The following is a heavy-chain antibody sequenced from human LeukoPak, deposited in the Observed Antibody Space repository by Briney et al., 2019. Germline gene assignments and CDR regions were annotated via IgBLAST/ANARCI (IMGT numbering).Heavy chain of an antibody. CDR1: GGSISSSSYY. J-gene: IGHJ5*02. V-gene: IGHV4-39*01. D-gene: IGHD3-3*01. CDR2: IYYSGST. CDR3: AGSQSYFWSGYELGWFDP. Sequence: PSETLSLTSTVSGGSISSSSYYWGWIRQPPGKGLEWIGSIYYSGSTYYNPSLKSRVTISVDTSKNQFSLKLSSVTAADTAVYYCAGSQSYFWSGYELGWFDPWGQGTLVTVSS.